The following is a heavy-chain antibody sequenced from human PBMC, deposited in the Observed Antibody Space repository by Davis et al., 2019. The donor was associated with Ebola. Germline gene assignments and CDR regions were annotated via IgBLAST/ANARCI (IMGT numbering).Heavy chain of an antibody. CDR1: GFTFSNYW. CDR3: ARDRGWLAHDY. CDR2: IKEDGSQQ. V-gene: IGHV3-7*01. J-gene: IGHJ4*02. D-gene: IGHD3-22*01. Sequence: PGGSLRLSCAASGFTFSNYWMNWVRQAPGKGLEWIGQIKEDGSQQYYLDSLKGRFTISRDNAKNSLYLRMNSLRAEDHAVYYCARDRGWLAHDYWGRGTLVTVSS.